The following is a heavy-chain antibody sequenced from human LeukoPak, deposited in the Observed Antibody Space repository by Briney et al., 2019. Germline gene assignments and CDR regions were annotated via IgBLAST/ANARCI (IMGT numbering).Heavy chain of an antibody. Sequence: GRSLRLSCAASGFTFSSYAMHWVRQAPGKGLEWVAVISYDGSNKYYADSVKGRFTISRDNSKNTLYLQMNSLGAEDTAVYYCARGQQLDYYYYMDVWGKGTTVTVSS. J-gene: IGHJ6*03. CDR1: GFTFSSYA. D-gene: IGHD6-13*01. CDR2: ISYDGSNK. CDR3: ARGQQLDYYYYMDV. V-gene: IGHV3-30*01.